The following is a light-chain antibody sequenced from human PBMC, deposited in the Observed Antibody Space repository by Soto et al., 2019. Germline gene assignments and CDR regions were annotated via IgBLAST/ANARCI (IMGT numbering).Light chain of an antibody. CDR1: QSVSSSY. CDR2: GES. Sequence: EIVLTQSPGTLSLSPGERATLSCRASQSVSSSYLAWYKQKHGQAPRLLIYGESNRATGIPDRFSGSGSGKHFTHSISRLETEDFAVYYCQQYGSSAYTFGQGTKLEIK. V-gene: IGKV3-20*01. CDR3: QQYGSSAYT. J-gene: IGKJ2*01.